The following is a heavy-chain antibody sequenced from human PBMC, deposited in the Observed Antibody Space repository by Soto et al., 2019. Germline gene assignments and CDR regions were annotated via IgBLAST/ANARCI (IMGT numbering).Heavy chain of an antibody. D-gene: IGHD3-10*01. CDR2: INHSGST. V-gene: IGHV4-34*01. J-gene: IGHJ6*02. CDR1: GGSFSGYY. Sequence: SETLSLTCAVYGGSFSGYYWSWIRQPPGKGLEWIGEINHSGSTNYNPSLKSQVTISVDTSKNQYSLKLSSVTAADTAVYYCARVSGIYYYGMDVWGQGTTGT. CDR3: ARVSGIYYYGMDV.